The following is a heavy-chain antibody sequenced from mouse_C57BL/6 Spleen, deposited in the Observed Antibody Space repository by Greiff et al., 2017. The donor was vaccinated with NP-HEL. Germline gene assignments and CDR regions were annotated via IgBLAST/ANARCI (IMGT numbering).Heavy chain of an antibody. V-gene: IGHV1-81*01. J-gene: IGHJ4*01. D-gene: IGHD2-4*01. CDR3: AIYYDYDEGYYAMDY. CDR1: GYTFTSYG. CDR2: IYPRSGNT. Sequence: QVHVKQSGAELARPGASVKLSCKASGYTFTSYGISWVKQRTGQGLEWIGEIYPRSGNTYYNEKFKGKATLTADKSSSTAYMELRSLTSEDSAVYFCAIYYDYDEGYYAMDYWGQGTSVTVSS.